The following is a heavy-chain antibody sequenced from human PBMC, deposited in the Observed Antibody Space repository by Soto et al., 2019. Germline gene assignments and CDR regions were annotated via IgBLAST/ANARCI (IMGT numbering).Heavy chain of an antibody. CDR2: IIPIFGTA. V-gene: IGHV1-69*13. Sequence: GASVKVSCKASGGTFSSYAISWVRQAPGQGLEWMGGIIPIFGTANYAQKFQGRVTITADESTSTAYMELSSLRSEDTAVYYCARAEDYYDSSGYYYGYWGQGTLVTVS. J-gene: IGHJ4*02. CDR3: ARAEDYYDSSGYYYGY. CDR1: GGTFSSYA. D-gene: IGHD3-22*01.